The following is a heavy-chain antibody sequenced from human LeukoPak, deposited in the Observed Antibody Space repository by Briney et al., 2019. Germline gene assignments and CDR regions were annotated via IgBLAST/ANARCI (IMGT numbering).Heavy chain of an antibody. J-gene: IGHJ4*02. CDR1: GDSISRSTYY. D-gene: IGHD6-25*01. V-gene: IGHV4-39*02. CDR2: VYYGRSP. Sequence: SETLSLTCTVSGDSISRSTYYWAWIRQPPGKGLEWIGSVYYGRSPYFNPSLESRATISVDTSKNHFSLKMSSVTAADTAVYYCSRSSGTGTFSYWGQGTLVTVSS. CDR3: SRSSGTGTFSY.